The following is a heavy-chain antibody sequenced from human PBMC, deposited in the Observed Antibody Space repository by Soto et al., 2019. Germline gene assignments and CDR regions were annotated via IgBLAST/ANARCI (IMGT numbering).Heavy chain of an antibody. CDR2: INPKFGDT. D-gene: IGHD3-10*01. V-gene: IGHV1-2*02. J-gene: IGHJ6*02. CDR1: GYTFTAYY. CDR3: ARNMDYYYGPGSGNGHGV. Sequence: QVQLVQSGAEVKEPGDSVRVSCEASGYTFTAYYIHWVRQVPGQGLEWMGWINPKFGDTTYAQDFQGRVTMTRDMSISTVYRELSRLTSADTAIYFCARNMDYYYGPGSGNGHGVWGQGTTVTVFS.